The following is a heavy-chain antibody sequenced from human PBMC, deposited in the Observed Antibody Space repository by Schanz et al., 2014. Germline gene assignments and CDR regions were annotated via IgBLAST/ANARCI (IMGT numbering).Heavy chain of an antibody. CDR3: ARAKRFGDMDV. V-gene: IGHV1-8*01. J-gene: IGHJ6*02. D-gene: IGHD3-10*01. Sequence: QVQLVQSGAEVKKPGASVKVSCRASGYPFTSDDITWVRQAPGQGLEWMGWMNPNSGDTGYPRKFQDRVTMTRNTSISTAYMELRNLRSDDTAVYYCARAKRFGDMDVWGQGTTVTVSS. CDR2: MNPNSGDT. CDR1: GYPFTSDD.